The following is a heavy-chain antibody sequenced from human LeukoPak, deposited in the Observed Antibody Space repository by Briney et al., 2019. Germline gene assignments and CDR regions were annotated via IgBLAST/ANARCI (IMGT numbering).Heavy chain of an antibody. D-gene: IGHD6-19*01. CDR1: GGSFSGYY. V-gene: IGHV4-34*01. CDR2: INHSGST. CDR3: ARGPDSSGWYAVYYVY. Sequence: PSETLSLTCAVYGGSFSGYYWSLIRQPPGKGLEWIGEINHSGSTNYNPSLKSRVTISVDTSKNQFSLKLSSVTAADTAAYYCARGPDSSGWYAVYYVYWGQGTLVTVSS. J-gene: IGHJ4*02.